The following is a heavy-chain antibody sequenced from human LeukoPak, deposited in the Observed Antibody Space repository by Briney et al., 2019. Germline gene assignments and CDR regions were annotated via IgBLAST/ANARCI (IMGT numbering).Heavy chain of an antibody. CDR2: IFQTGIT. D-gene: IGHD1-26*01. Sequence: SETLSLTCTVSGGSISSGGYYWSWVRQPPGKGLEWIGYIFQTGITYHNPSLKSRVTISEDRSKNQFSLNLTSVTAADTAVYYCVRDSSLVGVTAWDYWGQGILVTVSS. CDR3: VRDSSLVGVTAWDY. CDR1: GGSISSGGYY. J-gene: IGHJ4*02. V-gene: IGHV4-30-2*01.